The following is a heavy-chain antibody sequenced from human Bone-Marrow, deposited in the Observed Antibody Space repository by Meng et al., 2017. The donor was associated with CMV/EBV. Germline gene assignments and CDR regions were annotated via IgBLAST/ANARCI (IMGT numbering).Heavy chain of an antibody. D-gene: IGHD3-9*01. Sequence: SGFTFGVAWMNWVRQAPGEGLEWVGRIKSKADGGTTDYAAPVKDRFTISRDDSKNTLYLHMNSLKTENTAVYYCTTDFLRNFDLVDYWGQGTLVTVSS. J-gene: IGHJ4*02. CDR1: GFTFGVAW. CDR3: TTDFLRNFDLVDY. CDR2: IKSKADGGTT. V-gene: IGHV3-15*07.